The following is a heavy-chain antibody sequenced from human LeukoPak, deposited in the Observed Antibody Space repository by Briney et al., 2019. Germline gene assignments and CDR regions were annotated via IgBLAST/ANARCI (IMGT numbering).Heavy chain of an antibody. Sequence: SQSLSLTCTVSGGSISSYYWSWIRRPPGKGLEWIGYLYYSGSTNYNPSLNSRVTISVDASKNQFSLKLSSVTAADTAVYYCARLFEVVDAFDIWGQGTMVTVSS. D-gene: IGHD2-21*01. CDR1: GGSISSYY. CDR3: ARLFEVVDAFDI. V-gene: IGHV4-59*01. J-gene: IGHJ3*02. CDR2: LYYSGST.